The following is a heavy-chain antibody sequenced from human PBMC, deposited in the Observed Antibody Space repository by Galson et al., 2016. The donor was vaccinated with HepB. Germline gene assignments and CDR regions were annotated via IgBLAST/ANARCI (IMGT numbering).Heavy chain of an antibody. V-gene: IGHV4-39*01. Sequence: ETLSLTCSVSGGSISSSAYWGWIRQPPGKGLEWIANIHYSGSIDYKSSLKSRVTISLGKFKNQFSLKLNSVTAADTAFYYCARPRDYGFDNWGQGTLVTVYS. D-gene: IGHD4-17*01. CDR3: ARPRDYGFDN. J-gene: IGHJ4*02. CDR2: IHYSGSI. CDR1: GGSISSSAY.